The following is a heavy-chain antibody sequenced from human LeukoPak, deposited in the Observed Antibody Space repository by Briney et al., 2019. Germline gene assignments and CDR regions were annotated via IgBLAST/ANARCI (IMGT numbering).Heavy chain of an antibody. CDR1: GGSISSGSYY. D-gene: IGHD6-19*01. J-gene: IGHJ4*02. CDR3: ARTRKQWLVQEPFDY. CDR2: IYTSGST. V-gene: IGHV4-61*02. Sequence: SETLSLTCTVSGGSISSGSYYWSWIRQPAGKGLEWVGRIYTSGSTNYNPSLKSRVTISVDTSKNQFSLKLTSVTAADTAVYYCARTRKQWLVQEPFDYWGQGTLVIVSS.